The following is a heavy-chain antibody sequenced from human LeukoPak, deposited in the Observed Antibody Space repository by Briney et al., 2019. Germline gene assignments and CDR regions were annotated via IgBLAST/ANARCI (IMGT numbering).Heavy chain of an antibody. Sequence: GGSLRLSCAASGFIFSLYCMHWVRQAPGKGPMWVSRICPDGTGISYADSVKARFTTSKDNAKNTVYLQMNGLREEDTAVYYCVRDFRSADYWGQGTLVTVSS. CDR3: VRDFRSADY. CDR1: GFIFSLYC. V-gene: IGHV3-74*01. CDR2: ICPDGTGI. J-gene: IGHJ4*02.